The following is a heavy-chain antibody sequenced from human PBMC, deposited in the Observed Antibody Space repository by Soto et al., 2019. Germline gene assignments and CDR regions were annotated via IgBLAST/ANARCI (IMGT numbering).Heavy chain of an antibody. D-gene: IGHD3-10*01. Sequence: QVQLQESGPRLVKPSETLSLTCTVSGGSLRSYYCSWFRQPPGKGLEWVGYINYSGGTFYNPSLKSRVTMSVDTSNNPESLMVNAVNATDTAVDYGARQWFGELHGLVDVWGEWTTVTVSS. CDR2: INYSGGT. CDR1: GGSLRSYY. CDR3: ARQWFGELHGLVDV. J-gene: IGHJ6*02. V-gene: IGHV4-59*08.